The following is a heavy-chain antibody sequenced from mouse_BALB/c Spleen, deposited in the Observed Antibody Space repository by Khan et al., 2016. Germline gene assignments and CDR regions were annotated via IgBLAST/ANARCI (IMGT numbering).Heavy chain of an antibody. D-gene: IGHD1-2*01. J-gene: IGHJ4*01. CDR1: GYTFTNYG. CDR2: INTYTGEP. V-gene: IGHV9-1*02. CDR3: ARGDYGLAMDY. Sequence: QIQLVQSGPELKKPGETVKISCKASGYTFTNYGMNWVKQAPGKGLKWMGWINTYTGEPTYADDFKGRFAFSLETSASTAYLQINNLKNADMATCFSARGDYGLAMDYWGQGTSVTVSS.